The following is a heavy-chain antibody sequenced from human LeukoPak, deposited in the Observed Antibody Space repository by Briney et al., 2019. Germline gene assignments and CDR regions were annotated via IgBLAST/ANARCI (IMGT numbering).Heavy chain of an antibody. CDR3: ATGGTTTVSV. V-gene: IGHV3-23*01. Sequence: GGSLRLSCAASGFTFSNYAMSWVRQAPGKGLEWVSAISGGGDTTYYADSVKGRFTIYRDNSKNTLYLQMRSLRAEDTAVYYCATGGTTTVSVWGQGTLVTVSS. CDR2: ISGGGDTT. CDR1: GFTFSNYA. D-gene: IGHD4-4*01. J-gene: IGHJ4*02.